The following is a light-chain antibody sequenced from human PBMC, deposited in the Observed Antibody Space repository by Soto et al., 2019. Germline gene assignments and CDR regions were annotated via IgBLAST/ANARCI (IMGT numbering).Light chain of an antibody. CDR1: SSDVGGYNH. J-gene: IGLJ3*02. CDR2: EVT. V-gene: IGLV2-8*01. Sequence: QSALTQPPSASGSPGQSVTISCTGTSSDVGGYNHVSWYQHHPGKAPKLLIYEVTQRPSGVPDRFSGSKSGNTASLTVSGVQAEYEADNYGNSYAGNSWLFVGGTQLTVL. CDR3: NSYAGNSWL.